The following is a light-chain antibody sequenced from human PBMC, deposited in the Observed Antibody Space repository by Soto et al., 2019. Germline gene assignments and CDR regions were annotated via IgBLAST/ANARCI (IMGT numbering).Light chain of an antibody. Sequence: QAVVTQEPSLTVSPGGTVTVTCASSTGAVSSYHYPHWFQQMPGQAPRTLIYDVTDKPSWTPVRFSGSPLGDKAALTFSGAQPDDEAEYYCLLFFSGAAVFGLWTKVTVL. V-gene: IGLV7-46*01. CDR2: DVT. CDR3: LLFFSGAAV. CDR1: TGAVSSYHY. J-gene: IGLJ1*01.